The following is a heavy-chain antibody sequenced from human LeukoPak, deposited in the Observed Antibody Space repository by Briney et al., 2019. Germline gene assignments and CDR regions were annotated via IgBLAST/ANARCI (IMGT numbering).Heavy chain of an antibody. D-gene: IGHD6-25*01. Sequence: GGSLRLSCAASGFDFSHHYMTWFRQAPGKGPEWVAKISPDGGVSQYVDSVKGRFTISKDSSKTILYLQMNSLRAEDAAVYFCAKGSAAGRPYYFDYWGQGTLVTVSS. CDR1: GFDFSHHY. CDR3: AKGSAAGRPYYFDY. CDR2: ISPDGGVS. V-gene: IGHV3-7*03. J-gene: IGHJ4*02.